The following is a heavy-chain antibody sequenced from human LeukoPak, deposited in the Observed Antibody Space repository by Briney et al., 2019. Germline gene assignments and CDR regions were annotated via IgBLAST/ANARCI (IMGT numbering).Heavy chain of an antibody. CDR3: ARGKKQGYCSSTSCYSAYYYYMDV. Sequence: PSETPSLTCAVYGGSFSGYYWSWIRQPSGKGLEWIGEINHSGSTNYNPSLKSRVTISVDTSKNQFSLKLSSVTAADTAVYYCARGKKQGYCSSTSCYSAYYYYMDVWGKGTTVTVSS. CDR1: GGSFSGYY. CDR2: INHSGST. J-gene: IGHJ6*03. V-gene: IGHV4-34*01. D-gene: IGHD2-2*02.